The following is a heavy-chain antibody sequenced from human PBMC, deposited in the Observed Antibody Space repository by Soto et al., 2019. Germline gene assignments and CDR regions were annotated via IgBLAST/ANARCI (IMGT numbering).Heavy chain of an antibody. V-gene: IGHV4-59*08. D-gene: IGHD2-2*01. CDR1: GGTISSWY. Sequence: SETLSLTCTVSGGTISSWYWSWIRQPPGKGLEWIGYIYYSGSTNCNPSLKSRVTVSVDTSKNQFSLKVSSVTAADTAVYYCARLGGYCSGTNCYGYYGMDVWGQGTTVTVSS. CDR2: IYYSGST. J-gene: IGHJ6*02. CDR3: ARLGGYCSGTNCYGYYGMDV.